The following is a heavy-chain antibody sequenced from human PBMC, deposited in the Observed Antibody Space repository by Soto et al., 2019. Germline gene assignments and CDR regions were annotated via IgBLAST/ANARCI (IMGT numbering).Heavy chain of an antibody. CDR2: ISYDGSNK. CDR3: ARGRVVRGDNPYYFDY. Sequence: PGGSLRLSCAASGFTFSSYGIHWVRQAPGKGLEWVAVISYDGSNKYYADSVKGRFTISRDNSKNTLYLQMNSLRAEDTAVYYCARGRVVRGDNPYYFDYWGQGTLVTVSS. V-gene: IGHV3-30*03. J-gene: IGHJ4*02. D-gene: IGHD3-10*01. CDR1: GFTFSSYG.